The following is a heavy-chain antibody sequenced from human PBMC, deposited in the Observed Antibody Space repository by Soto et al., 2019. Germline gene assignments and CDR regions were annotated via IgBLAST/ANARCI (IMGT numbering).Heavy chain of an antibody. V-gene: IGHV3-30*03. CDR2: ISYDGSNK. CDR1: GFTFSSYG. CDR3: ARRKGASSGWYPTSYYYYGMDV. Sequence: GGSLRLPCAASGFTFSSYGMHWVRQAPGKGLEGVAVISYDGSNKYYADSVKGRFTISRDNSKNTLYLQMNSLRAEDTAVYYCARRKGASSGWYPTSYYYYGMDVWGQGTTVTVSS. D-gene: IGHD6-19*01. J-gene: IGHJ6*02.